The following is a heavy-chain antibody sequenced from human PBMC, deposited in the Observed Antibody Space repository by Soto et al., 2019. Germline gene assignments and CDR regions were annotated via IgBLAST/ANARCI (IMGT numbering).Heavy chain of an antibody. Sequence: QVQLLQSGAEVRKPGSSVKVSCKASGGTFNTYTFSWVRQAPGQGLEWMGRIIPMLNVANYAQKFQGRVTITADQSTSTSYMEPSNLRSEDTAVYYCAKDLSPYDGSPYYALFDYWGQGTLVTVSS. CDR2: IIPMLNVA. D-gene: IGHD3-22*01. CDR1: GGTFNTYT. J-gene: IGHJ4*02. V-gene: IGHV1-69*08. CDR3: AKDLSPYDGSPYYALFDY.